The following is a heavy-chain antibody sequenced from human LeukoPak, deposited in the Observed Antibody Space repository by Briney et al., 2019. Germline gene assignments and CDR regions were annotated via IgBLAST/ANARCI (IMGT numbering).Heavy chain of an antibody. CDR3: AREGFIAAAGYYYYGMDV. CDR2: IYYSGST. Sequence: PSETLSLTCTVSGGSISSYYSSWIRQPPGKGLEWIGYIYYSGSTNYNPSLKSRVTISVDTSKDQFSLKLSSVTAADTAVYYCAREGFIAAAGYYYYGMDVWGQGTTVTVSS. J-gene: IGHJ6*02. D-gene: IGHD6-13*01. CDR1: GGSISSYY. V-gene: IGHV4-59*01.